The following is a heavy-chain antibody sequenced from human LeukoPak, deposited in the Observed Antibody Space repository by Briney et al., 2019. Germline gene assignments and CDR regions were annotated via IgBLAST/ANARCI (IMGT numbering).Heavy chain of an antibody. CDR1: GFTFSSYD. V-gene: IGHV3-23*01. CDR3: AKALNYWYFDL. Sequence: PGGSLRLSCAASGFTFSSYDMSWVRQAPGKGLEWVSASGGDGGSTYADSVKGRFTISRDNSKNTVYLQMNSLRAEDTATYYCAKALNYWYFDLWGRGNLVTVSS. J-gene: IGHJ2*01. CDR2: SGGDGGST.